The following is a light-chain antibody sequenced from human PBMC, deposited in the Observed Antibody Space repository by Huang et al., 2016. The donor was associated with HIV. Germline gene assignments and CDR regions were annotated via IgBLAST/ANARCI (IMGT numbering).Light chain of an antibody. J-gene: IGKJ2*01. CDR2: GAS. CDR3: QQSHSIPHT. CDR1: DNLANS. V-gene: IGKV1-39*01. Sequence: DIQMTQSPSSLSASVGDRVTITCRTSDNLANSLNWYQQKSGAAPVLLIYGASNLQTGVSSIFSGGGSGTDFTLTITNLRPEDFATYYCQQSHSIPHTFGQGTRLE.